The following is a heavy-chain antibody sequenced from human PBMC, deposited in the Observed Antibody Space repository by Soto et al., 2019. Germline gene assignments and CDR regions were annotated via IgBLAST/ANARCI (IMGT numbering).Heavy chain of an antibody. V-gene: IGHV4-59*01. CDR1: GGSISSYY. CDR3: ARLRAYYYLDV. CDR2: IYYSGST. J-gene: IGHJ6*03. Sequence: SETLSLTCTVSGGSISSYYWSWIRQPPGKGLEWIGYIYYSGSTNYNPSLKSRVTISVDTSKNQFSLKLSSVTAADTAVFYCARLRAYYYLDVWGKGTTVTVSS.